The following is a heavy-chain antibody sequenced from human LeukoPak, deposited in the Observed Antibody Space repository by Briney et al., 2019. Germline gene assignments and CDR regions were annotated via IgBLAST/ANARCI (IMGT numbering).Heavy chain of an antibody. D-gene: IGHD6-19*01. CDR2: ISGSGGST. CDR3: ASGNRYSSGWYWFY. V-gene: IGHV3-23*01. CDR1: GFIFNKYG. Sequence: GGSLRLSCVASGFIFNKYGMSWVRQAPGKGLEWVSVISGSGGSTYYADSVKGRFTISRDNSKNTLYLQMNSLRAEDTAVYYCASGNRYSSGWYWFYWGQGTLVTVSS. J-gene: IGHJ4*02.